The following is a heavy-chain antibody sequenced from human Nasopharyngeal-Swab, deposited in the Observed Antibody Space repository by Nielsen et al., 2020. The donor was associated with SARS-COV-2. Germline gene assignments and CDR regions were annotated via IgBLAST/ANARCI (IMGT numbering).Heavy chain of an antibody. Sequence: GGSLRLSCAASGFSFSTFWMHWVRQVPGEGLVWVSRINTDGRRTNYAESVKGRFTISRDNDKNMLYLQMNNLRPEDTAVYYCARDLGGFGGYWGQGTLATVSS. CDR1: GFSFSTFW. CDR3: ARDLGGFGGY. J-gene: IGHJ4*02. D-gene: IGHD4-23*01. CDR2: INTDGRRT. V-gene: IGHV3-74*01.